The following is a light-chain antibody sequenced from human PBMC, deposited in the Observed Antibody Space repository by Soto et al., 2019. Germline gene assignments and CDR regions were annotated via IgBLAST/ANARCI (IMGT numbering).Light chain of an antibody. Sequence: QSVLTQPPSASGTPGQRVTISCSGSSSNIGINTVNWDQQLPGTVPKLLIYSNNQRPSGVPDRFSGSKSGTSASLAVSGLQSEDEADYYCSSFAGTTSFVFGTGTKVTVL. CDR2: SNN. V-gene: IGLV1-44*01. CDR1: SSNIGINT. CDR3: SSFAGTTSFV. J-gene: IGLJ1*01.